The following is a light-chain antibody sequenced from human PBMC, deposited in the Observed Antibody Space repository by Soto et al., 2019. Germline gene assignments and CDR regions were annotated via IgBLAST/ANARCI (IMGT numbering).Light chain of an antibody. V-gene: IGKV3-15*01. CDR1: LTVNSN. CDR2: GAS. CDR3: QQYNNRWT. Sequence: EIVMTQSPATLSVSPGAGATLSCRASLTVNSNLAWYQQKPGQAPRLLIYGASTRATGIPARFSGSGSGTEFTQTISRLQSEEVAVYYCQQYNNRWTFGLGTKVEIK. J-gene: IGKJ1*01.